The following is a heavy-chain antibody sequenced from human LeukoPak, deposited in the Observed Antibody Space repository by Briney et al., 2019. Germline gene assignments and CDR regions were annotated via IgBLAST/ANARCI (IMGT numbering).Heavy chain of an antibody. CDR2: ISGSGGST. D-gene: IGHD3-22*01. CDR1: GFTFSSYA. V-gene: IGHV3-23*01. CDR3: AKDLVLGYYDSSGYSPLDY. Sequence: TGGSLRLSCAASGFTFSSYAMSWVRQAPGKGLEWVSAISGSGGSTYYADSVKGRFTISRDNSKNTLYLQMNSLRAEDTAVYYCAKDLVLGYYDSSGYSPLDYWGRGTLVTVSS. J-gene: IGHJ4*02.